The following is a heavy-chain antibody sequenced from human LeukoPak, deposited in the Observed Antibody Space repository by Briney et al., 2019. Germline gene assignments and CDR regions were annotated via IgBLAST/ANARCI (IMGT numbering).Heavy chain of an antibody. CDR2: ISAYNGNT. J-gene: IGHJ5*02. Sequence: ASVKVSCKASGYTFTGYGISWVRQAPGQGLEWMGWISAYNGNTNYAQKLQGRVTMTTDTSTSTAYMELRSLRSDDTAVYCCARDLGILWFGEFPTNWFDPWGQGTLVTVSS. V-gene: IGHV1-18*01. D-gene: IGHD3-10*01. CDR3: ARDLGILWFGEFPTNWFDP. CDR1: GYTFTGYG.